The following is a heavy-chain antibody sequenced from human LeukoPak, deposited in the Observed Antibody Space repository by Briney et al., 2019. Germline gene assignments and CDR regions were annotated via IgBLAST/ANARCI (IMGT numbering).Heavy chain of an antibody. J-gene: IGHJ4*02. Sequence: GGSLRLSCAASGCTFSSYGMHGVRQAPGKGLEWVAVISYDGSNKYYADSVKGRFTISRDNSKNTLYLQMNSLRAEDTAVYYCAKADYDSSGYCDYWGQGTLVTVSS. D-gene: IGHD3-22*01. CDR3: AKADYDSSGYCDY. CDR2: ISYDGSNK. V-gene: IGHV3-30*18. CDR1: GCTFSSYG.